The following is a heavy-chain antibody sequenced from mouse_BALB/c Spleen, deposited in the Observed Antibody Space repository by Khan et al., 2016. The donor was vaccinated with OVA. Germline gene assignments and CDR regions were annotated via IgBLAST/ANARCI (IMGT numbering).Heavy chain of an antibody. CDR3: ARLAYYYNGEGFAY. Sequence: LVESGGDLVKPGGSLKLSCAASGFTFSTYGMSWVRQTPDKRLEWVATISSGGSYTYYPDNVKGRFTISRDNAKNTLYLQMSSLKSEDTAMYYCARLAYYYNGEGFAYWGQGTLVTVSA. J-gene: IGHJ3*01. CDR2: ISSGGSYT. V-gene: IGHV5-6*01. D-gene: IGHD1-1*01. CDR1: GFTFSTYG.